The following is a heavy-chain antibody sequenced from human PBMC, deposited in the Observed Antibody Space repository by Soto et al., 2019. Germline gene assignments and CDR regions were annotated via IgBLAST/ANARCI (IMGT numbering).Heavy chain of an antibody. Sequence: GGSLRLSCAASGFIFSNYATTWVRQGPGRGLEWVSTTSFSGGRTYYADSVKGRFTISRDNSNNTLFLQMSSLRAEDTAIYYCAKDSRAFCGGDCSKDYWGQGTPVTVSS. CDR3: AKDSRAFCGGDCSKDY. CDR2: TSFSGGRT. D-gene: IGHD2-21*02. J-gene: IGHJ4*02. CDR1: GFIFSNYA. V-gene: IGHV3-23*01.